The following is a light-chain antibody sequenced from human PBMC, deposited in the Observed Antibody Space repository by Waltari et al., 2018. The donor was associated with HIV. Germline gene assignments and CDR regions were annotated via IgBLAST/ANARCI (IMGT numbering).Light chain of an antibody. J-gene: IGKJ1*01. CDR2: DAS. Sequence: EIVLTQSPATLSLSPGERATLSCGASQSVSNNYLAWYQQKPGLAPRLLIYDASTRATGIPDRFSGSGSGTDFTLTISRLEPEDFAVYYCQQYDDWPRTFGQGTRVEIK. CDR1: QSVSNNY. CDR3: QQYDDWPRT. V-gene: IGKV3D-20*01.